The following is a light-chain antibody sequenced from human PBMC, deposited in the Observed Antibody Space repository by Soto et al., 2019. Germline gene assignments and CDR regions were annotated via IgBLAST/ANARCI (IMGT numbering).Light chain of an antibody. CDR1: KLGDKY. CDR2: QDS. CDR3: QAWDSSTGV. Sequence: SYELTQPPSVSVSPGQTASITCCGDKLGDKYACWYQQKPGQSPVLVIYQDSKRPSGIPERFSGSNSGNTATLTISGTQAMDAADYYCQAWDSSTGVFGTGTKLTVL. J-gene: IGLJ1*01. V-gene: IGLV3-1*01.